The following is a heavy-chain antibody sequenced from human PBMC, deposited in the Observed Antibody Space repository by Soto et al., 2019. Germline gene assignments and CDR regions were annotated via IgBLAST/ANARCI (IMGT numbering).Heavy chain of an antibody. CDR3: AKDYYDDAFDI. CDR1: GFTFDDYA. Sequence: SLRLSCAASGFTFDDYAMHWVRQAPGKGLEWVSGISWNSGSIGYADSVKGRFTISRDNAKNSLYLQMNSLRAEDTALYYCAKDYYDDAFDIWGQGTMVTVSS. D-gene: IGHD3-22*01. J-gene: IGHJ3*02. CDR2: ISWNSGSI. V-gene: IGHV3-9*01.